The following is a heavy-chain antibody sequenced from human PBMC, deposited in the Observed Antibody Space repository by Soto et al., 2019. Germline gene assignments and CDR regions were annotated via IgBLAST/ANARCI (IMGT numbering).Heavy chain of an antibody. V-gene: IGHV4-31*03. Sequence: QVRLQASGPGLVKPSETLSLTCSVSGAALNSENYYWSSIRQVPEKGLEWIGHIYVTGAVDYTPSLRDRITISQDTSERQFSLNLRLVTAADTAVYYCARLRIATNHSKWFDPCGQGTLVTVSS. CDR3: ARLRIATNHSKWFDP. J-gene: IGHJ5*02. CDR2: IYVTGAV. D-gene: IGHD2-21*01. CDR1: GAALNSENYY.